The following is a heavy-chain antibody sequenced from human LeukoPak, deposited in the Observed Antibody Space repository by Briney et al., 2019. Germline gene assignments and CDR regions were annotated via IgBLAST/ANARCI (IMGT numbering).Heavy chain of an antibody. J-gene: IGHJ4*02. CDR3: AKGSIAAVWEGY. D-gene: IGHD6-13*01. V-gene: IGHV3-23*01. CDR1: GFTVSSYA. Sequence: GGSLRLSCAASGFTVSSYAMSWVRQAPGKGLEWVSAISGSGGSTYYADSVKGRFTISRDNSKNTLYLQMNSLRAEDTAVYYCAKGSIAAVWEGYWGQGTLVTVSS. CDR2: ISGSGGST.